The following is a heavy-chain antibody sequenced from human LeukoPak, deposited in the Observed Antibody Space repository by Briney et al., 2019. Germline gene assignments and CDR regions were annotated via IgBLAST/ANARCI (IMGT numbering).Heavy chain of an antibody. V-gene: IGHV4-61*02. CDR2: IYTSGST. CDR3: ARGYPVRGDYYYYYMDV. D-gene: IGHD3-10*01. Sequence: SETLSLTCTVSGGSISSDSYYWNWIRQPAGKGLEWIGRIYTSGSTNYNPSLKSRVAISVDTSKNQFSLKLSSVTAADTAVYYCARGYPVRGDYYYYYMDVWGKGTTVTVSS. J-gene: IGHJ6*03. CDR1: GGSISSDSYY.